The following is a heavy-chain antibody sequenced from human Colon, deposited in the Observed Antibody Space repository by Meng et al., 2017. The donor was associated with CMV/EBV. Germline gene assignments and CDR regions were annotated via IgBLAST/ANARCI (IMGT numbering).Heavy chain of an antibody. J-gene: IGHJ2*01. V-gene: IGHV3-53*01. Sequence: ASGFDVSTNYINWVRQAPGKGLEWVSLIYSDGRTYYTDSVKGRFTISRDNVKNTVYLQVNSLRAEDTALYYCAREYSTSWGRYFDLWGRGTLVTVSS. D-gene: IGHD3-16*01. CDR3: AREYSTSWGRYFDL. CDR1: GFDVSTNY. CDR2: IYSDGRT.